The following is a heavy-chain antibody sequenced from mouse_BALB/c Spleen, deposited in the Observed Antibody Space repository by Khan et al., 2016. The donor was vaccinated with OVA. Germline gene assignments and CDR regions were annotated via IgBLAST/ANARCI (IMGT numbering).Heavy chain of an antibody. J-gene: IGHJ4*01. Sequence: QIQLVQSGPELKKPGETVRISCKASGYTFTTAGMQWVQKMPGKGLKWIGWINTHSGVPKYAEDFKGRFVFSLETSASTAYLQITNLKNEDTATYCCARGGAAYYRNDGGAMDYWGQGTSVTVSS. CDR2: INTHSGVP. V-gene: IGHV9-4*02. CDR1: GYTFTTAG. CDR3: ARGGAAYYRNDGGAMDY. D-gene: IGHD2-14*01.